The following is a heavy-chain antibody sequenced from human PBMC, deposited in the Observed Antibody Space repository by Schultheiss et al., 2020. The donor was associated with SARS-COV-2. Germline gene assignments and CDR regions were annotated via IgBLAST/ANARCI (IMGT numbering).Heavy chain of an antibody. J-gene: IGHJ6*02. CDR1: GGSISSGGYY. CDR2: INHSGST. Sequence: SETLSLTCTVSGGSISSGGYYWSWIRQPPGKGLEWIGEINHSGSTYYNPSLKSRVTISVDTSKNQFSLKLSSVTAADTAVYYCARVTGYSSSWNYYYYGMDVWGQGTTVTVSS. CDR3: ARVTGYSSSWNYYYYGMDV. D-gene: IGHD6-13*01. V-gene: IGHV4-39*07.